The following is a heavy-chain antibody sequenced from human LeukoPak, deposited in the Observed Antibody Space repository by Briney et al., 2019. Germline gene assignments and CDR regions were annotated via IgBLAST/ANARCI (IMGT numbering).Heavy chain of an antibody. CDR3: AKIDSSGWYYFDY. D-gene: IGHD6-19*01. J-gene: IGHJ4*02. CDR1: GFTFSSYA. Sequence: PGGSLRLSCAASGFTFSSYAMSWVRQAPGKGLEWVSAISGSGGSTYYADSVKGRFTISRDNSKNTLYLQMNSLGAEDTAVYYCAKIDSSGWYYFDYWGQGTLVTVSS. CDR2: ISGSGGST. V-gene: IGHV3-23*01.